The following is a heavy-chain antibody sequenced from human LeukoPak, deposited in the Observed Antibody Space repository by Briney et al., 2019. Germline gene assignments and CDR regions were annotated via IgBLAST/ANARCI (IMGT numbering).Heavy chain of an antibody. V-gene: IGHV3-30*18. CDR3: AKDLVSGRNPVLRNWYYGMDV. Sequence: GRSLTLSCAASGFTFSSYGMHWVRQAPGKGLEWVAVISYDGSNKYYADSVKGRFTISRDNSKNTLYLQMNSLRAEDTTVYYCAKDLVSGRNPVLRNWYYGMDVWGQGTTVTVSS. CDR1: GFTFSSYG. CDR2: ISYDGSNK. D-gene: IGHD4-23*01. J-gene: IGHJ6*02.